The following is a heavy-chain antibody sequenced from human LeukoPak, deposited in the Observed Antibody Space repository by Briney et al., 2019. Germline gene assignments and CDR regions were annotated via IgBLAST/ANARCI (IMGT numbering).Heavy chain of an antibody. CDR1: GFTFSNAW. Sequence: GGSLRLSCAASGFTFSNAWMSWVRQAPGKGLEGVGRIKTKTDGGTTDYAAPVIVRFTISRDNSKNTLYLQMNSLRAEDTAVYYCARDYSGSYYPYYYYYMDVWGKGTTVTVSS. CDR2: IKTKTDGGTT. J-gene: IGHJ6*03. D-gene: IGHD1-26*01. V-gene: IGHV3-15*01. CDR3: ARDYSGSYYPYYYYYMDV.